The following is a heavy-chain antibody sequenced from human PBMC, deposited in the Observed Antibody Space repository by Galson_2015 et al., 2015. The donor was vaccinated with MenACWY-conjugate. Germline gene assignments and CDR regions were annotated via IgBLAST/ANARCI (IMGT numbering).Heavy chain of an antibody. CDR3: AKGGGIAASGHNWFDP. J-gene: IGHJ5*02. V-gene: IGHV4-59*02. CDR1: SGSVRNSY. Sequence: TLSLTCTVSSGSVRNSYWSWIRQPPGQGLEWIASIYYSGTTNYNPSLKSQVTISVDTSKNQFSLKLTSVTAADTAMYYCAKGGGIAASGHNWFDPWGQGTLVIVSS. CDR2: IYYSGTT. D-gene: IGHD6-25*01.